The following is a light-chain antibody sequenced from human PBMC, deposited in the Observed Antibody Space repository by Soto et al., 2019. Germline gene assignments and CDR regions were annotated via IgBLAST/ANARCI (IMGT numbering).Light chain of an antibody. Sequence: DIQLTQSPSSLSASVGDRVTITCRVSQGISNYLNWYRQKPGKVPKLLIYWASTRESGVPDRSSGSGSGTDFTLTISSLQAEDVAVYYCQQYYSTPLTFGGGTKVDI. CDR2: WAS. CDR1: QGISNY. V-gene: IGKV1-27*01. CDR3: QQYYSTPLT. J-gene: IGKJ4*01.